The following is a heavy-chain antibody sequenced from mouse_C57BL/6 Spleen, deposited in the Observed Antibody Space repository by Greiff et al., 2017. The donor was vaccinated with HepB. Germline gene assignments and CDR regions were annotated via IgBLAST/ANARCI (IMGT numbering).Heavy chain of an antibody. CDR3: ARGEDYYGSSPFAY. D-gene: IGHD1-1*01. J-gene: IGHJ3*01. CDR1: GYAFSSSW. CDR2: IYPGDGDT. V-gene: IGHV1-82*01. Sequence: VQLQQSGPELVKPGASVKISCKASGYAFSSSWMNWVKQRPGKGLEWIGRIYPGDGDTNYNRKFKGKATLTADKSSSTAYMQLSSLTSEDSAVYFCARGEDYYGSSPFAYWGQGTLVTVSA.